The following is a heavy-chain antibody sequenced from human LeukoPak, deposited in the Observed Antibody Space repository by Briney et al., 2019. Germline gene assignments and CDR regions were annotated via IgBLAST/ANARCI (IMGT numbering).Heavy chain of an antibody. Sequence: SETLSLTCAVYGGSFSGYYWSWIRQPPGKGLEWIGEINHSGSTNYNPSLKSRVTISVDTSKNQFSLKLSSVTAADTAAYYCATGYCSGGSCYFGYWGQGTLVTVSS. CDR3: ATGYCSGGSCYFGY. D-gene: IGHD2-15*01. CDR1: GGSFSGYY. J-gene: IGHJ4*02. CDR2: INHSGST. V-gene: IGHV4-34*01.